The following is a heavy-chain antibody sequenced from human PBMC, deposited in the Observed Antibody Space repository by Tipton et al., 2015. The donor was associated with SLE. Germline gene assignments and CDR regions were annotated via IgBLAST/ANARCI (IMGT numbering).Heavy chain of an antibody. CDR1: GGSFSGYY. J-gene: IGHJ4*02. D-gene: IGHD2-21*01. V-gene: IGHV4-34*01. Sequence: TLSLTCAVYGGSFSGYYWSWIRQPPGKGLEWIGEINHSGSTNYNPSLKSRVTISVDTSKNQFSLQLSSVTAADTAVYYCARGGPRGCWVIAIQARYFDYWGQGTLVTVSS. CDR3: ARGGPRGCWVIAIQARYFDY. CDR2: INHSGST.